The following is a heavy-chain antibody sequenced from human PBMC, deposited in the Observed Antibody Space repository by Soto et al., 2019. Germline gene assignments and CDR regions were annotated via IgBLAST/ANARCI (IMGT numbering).Heavy chain of an antibody. CDR1: VVSVSKRNCY. CDR3: VSQRTSVLTQAYFDY. J-gene: IGHJ4*02. CDR2: VYSRGRS. D-gene: IGHD2-8*01. V-gene: IGHV4-39*01. Sequence: PSETLALTCTVAVVSVSKRNCYWGWIRQSPGKGLEWIGRVYSRGRSYSKSSVKSRATISADTSKNQSSLNLNSVTASDTAVYYCVSQRTSVLTQAYFDYWGPGALVTVS.